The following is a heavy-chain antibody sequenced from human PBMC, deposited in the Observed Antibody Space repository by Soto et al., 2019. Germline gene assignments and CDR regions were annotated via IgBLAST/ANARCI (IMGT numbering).Heavy chain of an antibody. Sequence: QVQLVESGGGVVQPGRSLRISCAASGFTFSSYDMHWVRQAPGKGLVWVAVISYDGSNKYYADSVKGRFTISRDKSKILLGLQINSLRADDTVGYNCASPLLRDDCEWWFFDLWGRGIMVTVSP. V-gene: IGHV3-30-3*01. CDR1: GFTFSSYD. D-gene: IGHD2-21*02. CDR3: ASPLLRDDCEWWFFDL. J-gene: IGHJ2*01. CDR2: ISYDGSNK.